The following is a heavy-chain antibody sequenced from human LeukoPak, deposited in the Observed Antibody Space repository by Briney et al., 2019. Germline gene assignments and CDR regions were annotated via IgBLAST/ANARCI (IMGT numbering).Heavy chain of an antibody. CDR3: ARHVDGFSFALPRYYFDV. Sequence: SETLSLTCTVSGGSIRSSDYCWVWIRQPPGKGLEWIGNVFYSGRTHSNPSLKSRVTMSADTSKNRFSLQLSSVTAADTAVYYCARHVDGFSFALPRYYFDVWGQGAPVTVSS. D-gene: IGHD2-21*01. CDR1: GGSIRSSDYC. J-gene: IGHJ4*02. V-gene: IGHV4-39*01. CDR2: VFYSGRT.